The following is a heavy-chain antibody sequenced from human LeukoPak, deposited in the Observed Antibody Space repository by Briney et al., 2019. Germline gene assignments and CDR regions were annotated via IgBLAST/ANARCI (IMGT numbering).Heavy chain of an antibody. J-gene: IGHJ6*02. D-gene: IGHD3-10*01. Sequence: GGSLRLSCAASGFTFTSFAMTWVRQAPGKGLEWVSTIGGRAGSTDYADSVKGRFTISRDNSKNTLYLQMNNLRTEDTAVYYCAKDRDIILMGHGMDVWGQGTTVTVSS. CDR3: AKDRDIILMGHGMDV. CDR2: IGGRAGST. V-gene: IGHV3-23*01. CDR1: GFTFTSFA.